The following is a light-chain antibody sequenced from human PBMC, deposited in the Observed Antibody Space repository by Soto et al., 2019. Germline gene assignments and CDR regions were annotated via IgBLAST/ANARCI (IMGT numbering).Light chain of an antibody. Sequence: DIQMTQSPSSLPASVGDRVTITCRASQSISSYLNWYQQKPGKAPKLLIYAASSLQSGVPSRLSGSGSGTDVTRTISSLQPEDFATYDCQQSYRTPLGFGGGTKVDIK. CDR2: AAS. CDR1: QSISSY. CDR3: QQSYRTPLG. V-gene: IGKV1-39*01. J-gene: IGKJ4*01.